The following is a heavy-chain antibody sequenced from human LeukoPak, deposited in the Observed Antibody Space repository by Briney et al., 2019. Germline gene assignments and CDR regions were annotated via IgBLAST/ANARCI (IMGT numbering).Heavy chain of an antibody. CDR2: ISYDGSNK. D-gene: IGHD3-10*01. V-gene: IGHV3-30*18. Sequence: GGSLKLSCAASGFTFGSYGMHWVRQAPGKGLEWVAVISYDGSNKYYADSVKGRFTISRDNSKNTLYLQMNSLRAEDTAVYYCAKVARGAFDIWGQGTMVTVSS. CDR1: GFTFGSYG. CDR3: AKVARGAFDI. J-gene: IGHJ3*02.